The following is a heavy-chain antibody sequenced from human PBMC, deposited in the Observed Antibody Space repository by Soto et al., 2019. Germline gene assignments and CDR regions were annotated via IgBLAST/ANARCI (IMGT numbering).Heavy chain of an antibody. Sequence: ASVKVSCKASGGTFSSYAISWVRQAPGQGLEWMGGIIPIFGTANYAQKFQGRVTITADESTSTAYMELSSLRSEDTAVYYCARDCSSTSCLGAFDLWGQGTMVTVSS. D-gene: IGHD2-2*01. CDR3: ARDCSSTSCLGAFDL. J-gene: IGHJ3*01. V-gene: IGHV1-69*13. CDR2: IIPIFGTA. CDR1: GGTFSSYA.